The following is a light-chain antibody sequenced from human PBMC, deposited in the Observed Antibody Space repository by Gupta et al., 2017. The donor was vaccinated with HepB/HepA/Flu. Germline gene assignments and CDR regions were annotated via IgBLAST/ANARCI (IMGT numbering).Light chain of an antibody. CDR1: NIGSKS. Sequence: SYVLTQPHSVSVAPGQTARITCGGNNIGSKSVHWYQQKPGQAPVLVISYNSDRPSGIPERFSGSNSENTATLTISRVEAGDEADYYCEVWDSSSEHHVFGTGTKVTVL. CDR3: EVWDSSSEHHV. J-gene: IGLJ1*01. V-gene: IGLV3-21*04. CDR2: YNS.